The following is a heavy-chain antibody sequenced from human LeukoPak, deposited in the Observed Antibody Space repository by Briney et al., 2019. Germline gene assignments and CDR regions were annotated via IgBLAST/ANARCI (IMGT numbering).Heavy chain of an antibody. J-gene: IGHJ4*02. CDR1: GYTFTNYY. CDR3: AREERYCSSTSCSHFDY. D-gene: IGHD2-2*01. V-gene: IGHV1-46*01. Sequence: GASVKVSCKTSGYTFTNYYMHWVRQAPGQGLEWMGIINPTGGSTSYAQKFQGRVTMTRDTSTSIVYMELSSLRSEDTAVYYCAREERYCSSTSCSHFDYWGQGTLVTVSS. CDR2: INPTGGST.